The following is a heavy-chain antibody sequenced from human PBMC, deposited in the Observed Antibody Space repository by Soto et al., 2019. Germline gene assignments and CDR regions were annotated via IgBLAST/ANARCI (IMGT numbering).Heavy chain of an antibody. D-gene: IGHD1-1*01. J-gene: IGHJ3*02. Sequence: EVQLVESGGGLVQPGGSLRLSGAASGFTFSSYEMNWVRQAPGKGLEWVSYISSSGSTIYYADSMKGRFIISRDNPKKSLYLQMNSLRAEDTAVYYCARPLERRVHGAFDIWGQGTMVTVSS. CDR3: ARPLERRVHGAFDI. CDR2: ISSSGSTI. CDR1: GFTFSSYE. V-gene: IGHV3-48*03.